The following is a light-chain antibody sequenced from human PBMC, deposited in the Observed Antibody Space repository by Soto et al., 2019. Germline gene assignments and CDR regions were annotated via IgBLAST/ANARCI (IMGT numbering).Light chain of an antibody. V-gene: IGKV4-1*01. CDR3: HQYYSSPFT. J-gene: IGKJ3*01. CDR2: LAS. CDR1: QSVLHSSNNKNN. Sequence: DFVMTQSPDSLAVSLGERATIKCKSSQSVLHSSNNKNNLAWYQQKPGQPPKLLISLASTRESGVPDRFSGSGSGTDFTLTISSLQAADVAVYYCHQYYSSPFTFGPGTKVGIK.